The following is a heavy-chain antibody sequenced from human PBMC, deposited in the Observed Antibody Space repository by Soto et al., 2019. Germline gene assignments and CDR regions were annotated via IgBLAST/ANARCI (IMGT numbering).Heavy chain of an antibody. Sequence: PGESLKISCNGSGYSFTSYWISWVRQMPGKGLEWMGRVDPSDSYTNYSPSFQGHVTISADKSISTAYLQWSSLKASDTAMYYCAISKPQYCSSTSCYGHYYYGMDVWGQGTTVTVSS. CDR1: GYSFTSYW. V-gene: IGHV5-10-1*01. D-gene: IGHD2-2*01. CDR3: AISKPQYCSSTSCYGHYYYGMDV. J-gene: IGHJ6*02. CDR2: VDPSDSYT.